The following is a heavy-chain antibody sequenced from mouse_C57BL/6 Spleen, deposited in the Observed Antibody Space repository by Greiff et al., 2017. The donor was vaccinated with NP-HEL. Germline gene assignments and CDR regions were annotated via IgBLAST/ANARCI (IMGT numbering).Heavy chain of an antibody. CDR3: AREETGTGFDY. V-gene: IGHV5-4*01. D-gene: IGHD4-1*01. CDR2: ISDGGSYT. CDR1: GFTFSSYA. J-gene: IGHJ2*01. Sequence: EVKVVESGGGLVKPGGSLKLSCAASGFTFSSYAMSWVRQTPEKRLEWVATISDGGSYTYYPDNVKGRFTISRDNAKNNLYLQMSHLKSEDTAMYYCAREETGTGFDYWGQGTTLTVSS.